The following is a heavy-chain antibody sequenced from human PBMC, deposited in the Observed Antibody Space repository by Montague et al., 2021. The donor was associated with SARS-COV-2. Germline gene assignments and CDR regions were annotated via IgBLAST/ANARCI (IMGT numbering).Heavy chain of an antibody. Sequence: SLRLSCAASGFTFRTYETNWVRQAPGKGLEWVSYISSSGSTIYYADSVKGRFTISRDNAKNSLYLQMNSLRAEDTAVYYCARDGRFGELDYWGQGTLVTVST. CDR2: ISSSGSTI. J-gene: IGHJ4*02. CDR3: ARDGRFGELDY. D-gene: IGHD3-10*01. CDR1: GFTFRTYE. V-gene: IGHV3-48*03.